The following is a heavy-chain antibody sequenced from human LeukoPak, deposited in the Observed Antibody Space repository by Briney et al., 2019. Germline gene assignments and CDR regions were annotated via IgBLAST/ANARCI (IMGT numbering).Heavy chain of an antibody. D-gene: IGHD1-26*01. CDR2: IYSGGST. CDR3: AGASGSSYYGMDV. Sequence: PGGSLRLSCAASGFTFSSYAMSWVRQAPGKGLEWVSVIYSGGSTYYADSVKGRFTISRDNSKNTLYLQMNSLRAEDTAVYYCAGASGSSYYGMDVWGQGTTVTVSS. CDR1: GFTFSSYA. J-gene: IGHJ6*02. V-gene: IGHV3-53*01.